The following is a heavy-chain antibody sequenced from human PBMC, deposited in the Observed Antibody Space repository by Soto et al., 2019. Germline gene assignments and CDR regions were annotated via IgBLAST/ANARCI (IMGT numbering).Heavy chain of an antibody. J-gene: IGHJ4*02. CDR3: AKDPTYDYGYFDS. D-gene: IGHD4-17*01. CDR1: GFTFSSYA. Sequence: GGSLRLSCAASGFTFSSYAMNWVRQAPGKGLEWVSTIRTSVGGTYYAASVKGRFTTSRDNSKSTVYLHLNSLRAEDTAIYYCAKDPTYDYGYFDSWGQGTLVTVSS. V-gene: IGHV3-23*01. CDR2: IRTSVGGT.